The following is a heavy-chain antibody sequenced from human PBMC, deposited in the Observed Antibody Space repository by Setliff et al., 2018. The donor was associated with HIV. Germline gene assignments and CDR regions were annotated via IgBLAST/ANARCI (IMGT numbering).Heavy chain of an antibody. CDR2: IHGDGTT. V-gene: IGHV4-59*01. CDR1: GGSMINYY. CDR3: ARPRETSVRSLDY. D-gene: IGHD4-17*01. Sequence: PSETLSLTCTVSGGSMINYYWSWIRQPPGKGLEWIGSIHGDGTTNHNPSLKSRVTISLDTPRNHFSLNSLRPEDTAVYYCARPRETSVRSLDYWGQGTLVTVSS. J-gene: IGHJ4*02.